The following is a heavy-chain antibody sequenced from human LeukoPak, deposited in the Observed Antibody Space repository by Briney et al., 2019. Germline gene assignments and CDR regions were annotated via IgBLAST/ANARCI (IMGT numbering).Heavy chain of an antibody. CDR1: GFSISTYW. CDR2: INPDGSTT. CDR3: AKDGPNLPYYYDSSGHNFDY. V-gene: IGHV3-74*01. D-gene: IGHD3-22*01. Sequence: GGSLRLSCAASGFSISTYWIHWVRHAPGKGLVWVSRINPDGSTTYYADSVKGRITISRDNAKNTLYLQMNSLRAEDTAVYYCAKDGPNLPYYYDSSGHNFDYWGQGTLVTVSS. J-gene: IGHJ4*02.